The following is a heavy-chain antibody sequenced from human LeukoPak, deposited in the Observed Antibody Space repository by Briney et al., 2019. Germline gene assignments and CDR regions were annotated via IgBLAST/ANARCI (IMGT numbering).Heavy chain of an antibody. V-gene: IGHV3-7*01. Sequence: PGGSLRLSCAASGFTFSNYWMTWVRQAPGKGLEWVANIKQDGSEKYYVDSVKGRFTISRDNAKNSLDLQMNSLRVEDTGIYYCVKVAKYYYGSETYYFFEHWGQGTPVTASS. CDR3: VKVAKYYYGSETYYFFEH. CDR2: IKQDGSEK. D-gene: IGHD3-10*01. CDR1: GFTFSNYW. J-gene: IGHJ4*02.